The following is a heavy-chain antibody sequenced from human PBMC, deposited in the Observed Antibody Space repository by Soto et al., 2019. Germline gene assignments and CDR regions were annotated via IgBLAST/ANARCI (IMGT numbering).Heavy chain of an antibody. Sequence: PGGSLRLSCAASGFTFSSYAMHWVRQGPGKGLEWVAVISYDGSNKYYADSVKGRFTISRDNSKNTLYLQMNRLRAEDTAVYYFASYNWNYQDYWGQGTLVTVSS. CDR1: GFTFSSYA. CDR3: ASYNWNYQDY. J-gene: IGHJ4*02. V-gene: IGHV3-30-3*01. CDR2: ISYDGSNK. D-gene: IGHD1-7*01.